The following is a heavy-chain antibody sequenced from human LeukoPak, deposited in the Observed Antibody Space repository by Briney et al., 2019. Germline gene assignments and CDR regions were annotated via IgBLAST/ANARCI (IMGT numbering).Heavy chain of an antibody. CDR1: GLAFSSYA. CDR2: ISVANNT. J-gene: IGHJ4*02. Sequence: GGSLRLPCAASGLAFSSYAMSWVRQAPGKGLEWVSTISVANNTFYADSVKGRFTISRDNSRNTVYLQMTSLRADDTAVYYCADYGVSGVRNNFYWGQGTLVTVSS. CDR3: ADYGVSGVRNNFY. D-gene: IGHD3-3*01. V-gene: IGHV3-23*01.